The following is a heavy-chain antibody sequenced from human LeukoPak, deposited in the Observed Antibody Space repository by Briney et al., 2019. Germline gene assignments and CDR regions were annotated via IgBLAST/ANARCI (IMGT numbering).Heavy chain of an antibody. CDR2: IIPIFGTA. CDR3: ARGLEERAGWFDP. D-gene: IGHD1-1*01. V-gene: IGHV1-69*13. J-gene: IGHJ5*02. Sequence: SVKVSCKASGGTFSSYAISWVRQAPGQGLEWMGGIIPIFGTANYAQKFQGRVTITADESTSTAYMELSSLRSEDTAVYYCARGLEERAGWFDPWGQGTLVTVSS. CDR1: GGTFSSYA.